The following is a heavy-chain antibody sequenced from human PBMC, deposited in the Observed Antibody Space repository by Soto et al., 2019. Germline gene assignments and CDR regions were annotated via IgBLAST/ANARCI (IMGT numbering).Heavy chain of an antibody. Sequence: EVQLVESGGGLVKPGRSLRLTCAASGFSLKNAWMNWVRQAPGKGLEWVGRIKSRSDGGTTDYASPVKGRFTISRDDSKKTLFLQMNSLKTEDTAVYYCTTEGITDKYAIDYWGQGTLVTVSS. CDR3: TTEGITDKYAIDY. J-gene: IGHJ4*02. CDR2: IKSRSDGGTT. V-gene: IGHV3-15*01. D-gene: IGHD3-10*01. CDR1: GFSLKNAW.